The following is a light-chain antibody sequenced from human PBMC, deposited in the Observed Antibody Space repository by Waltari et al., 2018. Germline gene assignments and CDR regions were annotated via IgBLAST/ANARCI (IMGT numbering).Light chain of an antibody. CDR2: DDS. Sequence: SFVVTQPPSVSVAPGQTARITCGGNNIAKHTVHWYQQKPGQAPVLVVYDDSDRPSGIPERFSGSNSGNTATLTISRVEAGDEAGYYCQVWDTSDPSLYVFGTGTKVTVL. CDR3: QVWDTSDPSLYV. V-gene: IGLV3-21*02. CDR1: NIAKHT. J-gene: IGLJ1*01.